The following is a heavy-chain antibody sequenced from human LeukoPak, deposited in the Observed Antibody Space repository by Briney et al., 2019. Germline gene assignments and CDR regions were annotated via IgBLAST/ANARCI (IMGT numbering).Heavy chain of an antibody. V-gene: IGHV3-23*01. CDR2: ILGLGGASRT. Sequence: GGSLRLSCSASGFSFSTDGMSWVRQAPGKGLEWVSGILGLGGASRTCYADSVKGRFTISRDNSKNTLYLQMNSLRAEDTAVYYCAHGTMYQLDYWGQGTLVTVSS. D-gene: IGHD2-2*01. J-gene: IGHJ4*02. CDR3: AHGTMYQLDY. CDR1: GFSFSTDG.